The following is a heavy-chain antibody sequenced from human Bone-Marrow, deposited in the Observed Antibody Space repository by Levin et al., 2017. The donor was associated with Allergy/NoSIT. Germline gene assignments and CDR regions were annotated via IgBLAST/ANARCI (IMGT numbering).Heavy chain of an antibody. Sequence: GESLKISCAASGFTFSSYEMNWVRQAPGKGLEWVSYISSSGSTIYYADSVKGRFTISRDNAKNSLYLQMNSLRAEDTAVYYCARGALRVYYYDSSGYSHAFDSWGQGTMVTVSS. V-gene: IGHV3-48*03. CDR2: ISSSGSTI. J-gene: IGHJ3*02. D-gene: IGHD3-22*01. CDR1: GFTFSSYE. CDR3: ARGALRVYYYDSSGYSHAFDS.